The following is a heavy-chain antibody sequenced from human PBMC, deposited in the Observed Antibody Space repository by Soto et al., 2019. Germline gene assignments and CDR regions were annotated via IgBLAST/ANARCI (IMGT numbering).Heavy chain of an antibody. CDR2: IYYSGTT. CDR1: GGSISSDDHY. CDR3: ATVRSRWNIDY. V-gene: IGHV4-30-4*01. D-gene: IGHD6-13*01. J-gene: IGHJ4*02. Sequence: QVQLQESGPGLVKPSQTLSLTCIVSGGSISSDDHYWSWIRQPPGKGLEWIGYIYYSGTTHSNPSLKSRLFISLDTSKIQFSLQLTSVTAADTAVYYCATVRSRWNIDYWGQGTLVTVSS.